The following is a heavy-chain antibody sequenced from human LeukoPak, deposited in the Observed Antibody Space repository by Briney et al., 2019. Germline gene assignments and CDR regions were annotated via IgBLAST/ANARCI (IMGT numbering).Heavy chain of an antibody. D-gene: IGHD3-16*02. CDR1: GFTFSGFW. CDR2: IKDDGTAQ. Sequence: GGSLRLSCGASGFTFSGFWMSWFRQPPGGGLEWVASIKDDGTAQYYVESLAGRFAISRDNAENSLYLLMDSLRADDTAVYYCARHIVGEQNFDYWGQGTLVTVSS. J-gene: IGHJ4*02. V-gene: IGHV3-7*01. CDR3: ARHIVGEQNFDY.